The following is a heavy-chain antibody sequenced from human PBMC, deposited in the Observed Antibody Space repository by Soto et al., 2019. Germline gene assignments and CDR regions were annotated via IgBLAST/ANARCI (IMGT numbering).Heavy chain of an antibody. Sequence: QVQLVESGGGVVQPGRSLRLSCAASGFTFNSYGMHWVRQAPGKGLEWVAVIWYDGSNKYYADSVKGRFTISRDNSKNTLYLQMNSLRAEDTAVCYCARVDHLGELPFDYWGQGTLVTVSS. CDR3: ARVDHLGELPFDY. CDR2: IWYDGSNK. J-gene: IGHJ4*02. CDR1: GFTFNSYG. D-gene: IGHD3-16*01. V-gene: IGHV3-33*01.